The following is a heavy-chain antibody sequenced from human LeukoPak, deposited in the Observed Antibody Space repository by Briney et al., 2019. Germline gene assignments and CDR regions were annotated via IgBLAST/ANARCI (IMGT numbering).Heavy chain of an antibody. CDR2: IYYSGST. D-gene: IGHD1-26*01. CDR1: GGSISSGGYY. Sequence: PSQTLSLTCTVSGGSISSGGYYWSWIRQHPGKGLEWIGYIYYSGSTYYDPSLKSRVTISVDTSKNQFSLKLSSVTAADTAVYYCARDSETGVYYYGMDVWGQGTTVTVSS. J-gene: IGHJ6*02. V-gene: IGHV4-31*03. CDR3: ARDSETGVYYYGMDV.